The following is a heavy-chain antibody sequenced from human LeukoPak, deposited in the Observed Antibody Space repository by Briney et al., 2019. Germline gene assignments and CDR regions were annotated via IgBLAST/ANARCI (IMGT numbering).Heavy chain of an antibody. CDR2: IIPILGIA. CDR1: GGTFSSYA. V-gene: IGHV1-69*04. Sequence: ASVKVSCKASGGTFSSYAISWVRQAPGQGLEWMGRIIPILGIANYAQKFQGRVTITADKSTSTAYMELSSLGSEDTAVYYCARLPSPGSGWYGGFDYWGQGTLVTVSS. D-gene: IGHD6-19*01. J-gene: IGHJ4*02. CDR3: ARLPSPGSGWYGGFDY.